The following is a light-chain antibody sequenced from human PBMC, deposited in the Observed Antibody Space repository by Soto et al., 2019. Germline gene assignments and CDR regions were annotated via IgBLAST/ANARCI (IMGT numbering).Light chain of an antibody. V-gene: IGKV3-11*01. CDR1: QSVSSF. CDR2: DAS. Sequence: EIVLTQSPATLSLSPGERATLSCRASQSVSSFLAWYQQKPGQAPRLLIYDASNRATGIPARFSGSGSGTDFTLTISSLEPEDSAVYYCQQRSNWLGTFGQGTKVEIK. J-gene: IGKJ1*01. CDR3: QQRSNWLGT.